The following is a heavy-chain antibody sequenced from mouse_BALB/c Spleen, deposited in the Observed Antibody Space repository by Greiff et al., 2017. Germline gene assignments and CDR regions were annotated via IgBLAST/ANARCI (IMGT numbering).Heavy chain of an antibody. Sequence: EVNVVESGGDLVKPGGSLKLSCAASGFTFSSYGMSWVRQTPDKRLEWVATISSGGSYTYYPDSVKGRFTISRDNAKNTLYLQMSSLKSEDTAMYYCARHPGSYWGQGTTLTVSS. CDR1: GFTFSSYG. CDR3: ARHPGSY. J-gene: IGHJ2*01. V-gene: IGHV5-6*01. CDR2: ISSGGSYT.